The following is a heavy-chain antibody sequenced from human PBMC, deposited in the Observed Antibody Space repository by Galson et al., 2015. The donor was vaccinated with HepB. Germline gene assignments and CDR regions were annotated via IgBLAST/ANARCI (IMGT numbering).Heavy chain of an antibody. V-gene: IGHV5-51*01. CDR2: IYPGDSDT. CDR1: GYSFTSYW. Sequence: QSGAEVKKPGESLKISCKGSGYSFTSYWIGWVRQMPGKGLEWMGIIYPGDSDTRYSPSFQGQVTISADKSISTAYLQWSSLKASDTAMYYCARLGRYCSSTSCYKVPYYYYGMDVWGQGTTVTVSS. D-gene: IGHD2-2*02. J-gene: IGHJ6*02. CDR3: ARLGRYCSSTSCYKVPYYYYGMDV.